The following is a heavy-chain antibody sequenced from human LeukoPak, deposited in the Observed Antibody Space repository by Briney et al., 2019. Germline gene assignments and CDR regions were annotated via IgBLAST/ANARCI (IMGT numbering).Heavy chain of an antibody. CDR2: ISYDGSNK. V-gene: IGHV3-30*04. Sequence: PGGSLRLSCAASGFTFSSYAMHWVRQAPGKGLEWVAVISYDGSNKYHADSVKGRFTISRDNSKNTLYLQMNSLRAEDTAVYYCAREGFFRGYSYGYEDAFDIWGQGTMVTVSS. CDR3: AREGFFRGYSYGYEDAFDI. J-gene: IGHJ3*02. D-gene: IGHD5-18*01. CDR1: GFTFSSYA.